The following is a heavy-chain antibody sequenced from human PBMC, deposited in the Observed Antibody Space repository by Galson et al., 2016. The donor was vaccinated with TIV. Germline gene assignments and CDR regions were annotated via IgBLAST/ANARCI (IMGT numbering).Heavy chain of an antibody. J-gene: IGHJ4*02. Sequence: SVKVPCKASGYTFINYAIHWVRQAPGQRLEWMGWINAANGDTKSSQKFQGRVTTTRDTSANTAYMELSSLRSEDTAVYYCSRSDAISGYYYHFDYWGQGTLVTVSS. D-gene: IGHD3-22*01. CDR2: INAANGDT. CDR3: SRSDAISGYYYHFDY. CDR1: GYTFINYA. V-gene: IGHV1-3*01.